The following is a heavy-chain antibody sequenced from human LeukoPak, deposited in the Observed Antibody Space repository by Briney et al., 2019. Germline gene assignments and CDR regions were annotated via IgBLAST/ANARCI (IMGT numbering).Heavy chain of an antibody. J-gene: IGHJ4*02. CDR1: EFTFSSYA. Sequence: GGSLRLSCAASEFTFSSYAMQWVRQAPGKGLEWVSGISGSGGSTYYADSVKGRFTISRDNAKNSLYLQMNSLRAEDTAVYYCATNAGWFRLDSWGQGALVTVSS. CDR3: ATNAGWFRLDS. D-gene: IGHD2-15*01. CDR2: ISGSGGST. V-gene: IGHV3-23*01.